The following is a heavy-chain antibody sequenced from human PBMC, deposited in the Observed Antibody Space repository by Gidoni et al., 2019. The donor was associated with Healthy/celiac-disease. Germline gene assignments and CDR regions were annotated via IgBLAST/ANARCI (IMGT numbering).Heavy chain of an antibody. CDR3: AATPSGTEDY. CDR2: ISYDGSNK. D-gene: IGHD6-19*01. CDR1: GFTFSSYG. J-gene: IGHJ4*02. Sequence: QVQLVESGGGVVQPGRSLRLSCPASGFTFSSYGMHWVRQAPGKGLEWVAVISYDGSNKYYADSVKGRFTISRDNSKNTLYLQMNSLRAEDTAVYYCAATPSGTEDYWGQGTLVTVSS. V-gene: IGHV3-30*03.